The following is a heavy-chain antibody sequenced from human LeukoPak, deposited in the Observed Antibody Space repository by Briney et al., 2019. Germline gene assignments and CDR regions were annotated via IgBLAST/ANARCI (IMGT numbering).Heavy chain of an antibody. D-gene: IGHD4/OR15-4a*01. CDR3: AKLVSPSDYGEV. V-gene: IGHV3-23*01. J-gene: IGHJ4*02. CDR2: ISGSGGST. CDR1: RFTFSSYA. Sequence: GRSLRLSCAASRFTFSSYAMSWVRQAPGKGLEWVSAISGSGGSTYYADSVKGRFTISRDNSKNTLYLQMNSLRAEDTSVYYCAKLVSPSDYGEVWGQGTLVTVSS.